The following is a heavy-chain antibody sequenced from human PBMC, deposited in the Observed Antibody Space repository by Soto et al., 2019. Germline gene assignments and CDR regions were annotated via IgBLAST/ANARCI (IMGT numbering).Heavy chain of an antibody. CDR2: ISSSSSYI. V-gene: IGHV3-21*01. Sequence: GGSLRLSCAASGFTFSSYSMNWVRQAPGKGLEWVSSISSSSSYINYADSVKGRFTISRDNAKNSLYLQMNSLRAEDTAVYCCARDDCSGGSCYSVPYYFDYWGQGTLVTVSS. D-gene: IGHD2-15*01. CDR1: GFTFSSYS. J-gene: IGHJ4*02. CDR3: ARDDCSGGSCYSVPYYFDY.